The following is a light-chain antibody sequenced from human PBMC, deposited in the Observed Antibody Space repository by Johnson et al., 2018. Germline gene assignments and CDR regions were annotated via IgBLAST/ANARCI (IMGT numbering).Light chain of an antibody. Sequence: QSVLTQPPSVSAAPGQKVTISCSGSSSNIGNNYVSWYQQLPGTAPKLLIYENNKRPSGIPDRFSGSKSGTSATLGITGLQTGDEADYYCGTWDSSRIAGNGFGTGTKVTV. J-gene: IGLJ1*01. V-gene: IGLV1-51*02. CDR3: GTWDSSRIAGNG. CDR2: ENN. CDR1: SSNIGNNY.